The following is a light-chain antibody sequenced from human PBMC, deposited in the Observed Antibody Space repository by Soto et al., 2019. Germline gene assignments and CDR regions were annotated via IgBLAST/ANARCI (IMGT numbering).Light chain of an antibody. CDR3: QQYNNWPPLT. CDR2: GAS. Sequence: EIVMTQSPATLSVSPGERATLSCRASQSVSSNLAWYQQKPGQAPRLLIYGASTRAPGIPARFSGSASGTEFTLTISSLQSEDFAVYYCQQYNNWPPLTFGGGTKVEIK. CDR1: QSVSSN. V-gene: IGKV3-15*01. J-gene: IGKJ4*01.